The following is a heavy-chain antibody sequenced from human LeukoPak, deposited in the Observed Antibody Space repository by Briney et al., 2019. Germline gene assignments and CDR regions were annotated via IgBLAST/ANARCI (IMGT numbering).Heavy chain of an antibody. V-gene: IGHV4-59*01. CDR3: ARQPSSWFTSFDS. J-gene: IGHJ4*02. D-gene: IGHD6-13*01. Sequence: SETLSLTCTVSGGSLSSYFWSWIRQPPGKGLEWIAYIYYSGSTNYNPSLKSRVTISVDTSKNQFSLKLSSVTAADTAVYYCARQPSSWFTSFDSWGQGTLVTVSS. CDR1: GGSLSSYF. CDR2: IYYSGST.